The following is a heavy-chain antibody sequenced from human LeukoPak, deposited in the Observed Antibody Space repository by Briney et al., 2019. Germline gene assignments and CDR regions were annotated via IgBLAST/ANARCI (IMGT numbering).Heavy chain of an antibody. D-gene: IGHD6-6*01. J-gene: IGHJ4*02. Sequence: GGSLRLSCAASGFTFSSYAMHWVRQAPGKGLEWVAVISYDGSNKYYADSVKGRFTISRDNSKNTLYLQMNSLRAEDTAVYYCARDRAARPLDYWGQGTLVTVSS. V-gene: IGHV3-30-3*01. CDR2: ISYDGSNK. CDR3: ARDRAARPLDY. CDR1: GFTFSSYA.